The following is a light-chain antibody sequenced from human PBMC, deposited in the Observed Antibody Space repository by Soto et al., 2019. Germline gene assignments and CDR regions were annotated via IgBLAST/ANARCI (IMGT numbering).Light chain of an antibody. CDR1: QTINTW. V-gene: IGKV1-5*03. Sequence: DIQMTQSPSTLSASVGDRVTITCRASQTINTWLAWYQQKPGKAPKLLIYRASNLVSGVPSRFSGSGSGTECTLTISSLQPHHFSIPYCQQYEYYSGTFGPGTKVDI. CDR2: RAS. CDR3: QQYEYYSGT. J-gene: IGKJ3*01.